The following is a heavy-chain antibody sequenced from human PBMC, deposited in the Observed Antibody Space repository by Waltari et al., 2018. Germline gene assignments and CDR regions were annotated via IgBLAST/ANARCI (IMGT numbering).Heavy chain of an antibody. J-gene: IGHJ5*02. CDR2: ISHSATT. CDR3: VRNLGGSGSSWFDA. CDR1: SYSIRSGYF. D-gene: IGHD3-10*01. V-gene: IGHV4-38-2*01. Sequence: QVQLQESGPGLARPSETLSLTCDVSSYSIRSGYFWGWVRQPPGKGLQWIGSISHSATTYYNPSLKRRVTMSVNPSKNQVALKVTSVTAADTAIYFCVRNLGGSGSSWFDAWGQGTLVIVSS.